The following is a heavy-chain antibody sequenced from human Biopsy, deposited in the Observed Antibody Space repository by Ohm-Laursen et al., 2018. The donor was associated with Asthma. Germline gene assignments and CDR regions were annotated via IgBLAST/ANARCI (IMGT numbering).Heavy chain of an antibody. CDR1: RGSFRGYV. Sequence: SDTLSLTCSYRGSFRGYVWTWIRQPPGKGLEWIGEIPQGGATTFNPSLKSRVTISIDPSKSQLSLRLTSMTAAGTAVYYCASGPQWSGLDVWGQGTTVTVSS. V-gene: IGHV4-34*01. D-gene: IGHD2-8*01. J-gene: IGHJ6*02. CDR2: IPQGGAT. CDR3: ASGPQWSGLDV.